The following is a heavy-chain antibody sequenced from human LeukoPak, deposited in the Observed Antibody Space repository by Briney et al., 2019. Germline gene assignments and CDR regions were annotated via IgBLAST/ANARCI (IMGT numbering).Heavy chain of an antibody. CDR2: IYYSGST. CDR3: ARAAGTTFIWFDP. CDR1: GGSISSGGYY. Sequence: SETLSLTCTVSGGSISSGGYYWSWVRQHPGKGLEWIGYIYYSGSTYYNPSLKSRVTISVDTSKNQFSLKLSSVTAADTAVYYCARAAGTTFIWFDPWGQGTLVTVSS. V-gene: IGHV4-31*03. J-gene: IGHJ5*02. D-gene: IGHD1-7*01.